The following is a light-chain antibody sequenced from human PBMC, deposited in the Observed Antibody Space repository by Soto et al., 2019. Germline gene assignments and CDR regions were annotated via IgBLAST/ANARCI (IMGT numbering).Light chain of an antibody. V-gene: IGKV3-20*01. J-gene: IGKJ1*01. CDR2: GAS. CDR1: QSIDSDY. Sequence: EIVLTQSPGTLSLSPGERATLSCRASQSIDSDYLAWYQQKPGQAPRLLIYGASSRATGIPDRFIGGGSGTDFSLTIIRLEPEDFAVYFCQQYETALTFGQGTKVDIK. CDR3: QQYETALT.